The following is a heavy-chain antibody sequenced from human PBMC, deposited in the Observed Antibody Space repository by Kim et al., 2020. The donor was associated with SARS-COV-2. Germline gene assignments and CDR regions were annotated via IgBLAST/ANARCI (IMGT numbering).Heavy chain of an antibody. D-gene: IGHD3-9*01. CDR2: ITSAGGYF. Sequence: GGSLRLSCTASGFPFDSHSMTWVRQAPGKGLEWVSFITSAGGYFFYAASVKGRFTISRDNAKNSVFLQMTNLRDDDTAVYYCARVQPDYLGGFDPWGQGTLVTVSS. J-gene: IGHJ5*02. CDR1: GFPFDSHS. V-gene: IGHV3-21*06. CDR3: ARVQPDYLGGFDP.